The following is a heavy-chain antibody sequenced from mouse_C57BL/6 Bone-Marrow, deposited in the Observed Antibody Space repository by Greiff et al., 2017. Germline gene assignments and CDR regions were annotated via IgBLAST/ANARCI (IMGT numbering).Heavy chain of an antibody. CDR2: ISSGSSTI. CDR3: TSVAWFAY. Sequence: EVKLMESGGGLVKPGGSLKLSCAASGFTFSDYGMHWVRQAPEKGLEWVAYISSGSSTIYYADTVKGRFTISRDNAKNTLFLQMTSLRSDDPAMYYCTSVAWFAYWGQGTLVTVSA. CDR1: GFTFSDYG. J-gene: IGHJ3*01. V-gene: IGHV5-17*01.